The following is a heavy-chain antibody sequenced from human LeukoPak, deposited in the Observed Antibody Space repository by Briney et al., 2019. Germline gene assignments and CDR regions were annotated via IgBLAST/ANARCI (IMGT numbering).Heavy chain of an antibody. CDR1: GYTFTSYG. Sequence: ASVKASCKASGYTFTSYGISWVRQAPGQGLEWMGWISAYNGNTNYAQKLQGRVTMTTDTSTSTAYMELRSLRSDDTAVYYCARRTYYYDSSGYMDVWGKGTTVTVSS. V-gene: IGHV1-18*01. CDR3: ARRTYYYDSSGYMDV. J-gene: IGHJ6*03. D-gene: IGHD3-22*01. CDR2: ISAYNGNT.